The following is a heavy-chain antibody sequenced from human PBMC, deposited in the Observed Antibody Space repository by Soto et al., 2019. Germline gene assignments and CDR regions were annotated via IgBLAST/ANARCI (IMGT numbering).Heavy chain of an antibody. J-gene: IGHJ4*02. CDR1: GFTFGSYE. Sequence: PWGSLRLSCAASGFTFGSYEMHWFRQAPGKGLEWVSYISSSGTSMSYTDSVKGRFTISRDNAKNSLYLHMNSLRAEDTAVYYCARDLYDSSGYCPLEYWGQGTMGNVSS. D-gene: IGHD3-22*01. CDR2: ISSSGTSM. CDR3: ARDLYDSSGYCPLEY. V-gene: IGHV3-48*03.